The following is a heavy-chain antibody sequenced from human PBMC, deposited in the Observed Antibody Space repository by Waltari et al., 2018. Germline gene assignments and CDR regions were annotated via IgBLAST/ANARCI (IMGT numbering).Heavy chain of an antibody. Sequence: QLQLQESGPGLVKPSETLSFTCTVSGGSISSSSYYWGWIRQPPGKGLEWIGRIYYSGSTYYNPSLKSRGTISVDTSKNQFSLKRSSVTAADTAVYYCATKRESSASGFDYWGQGTLVTVSS. J-gene: IGHJ4*02. CDR1: GGSISSSSYY. D-gene: IGHD6-19*01. CDR3: ATKRESSASGFDY. CDR2: IYYSGST. V-gene: IGHV4-39*01.